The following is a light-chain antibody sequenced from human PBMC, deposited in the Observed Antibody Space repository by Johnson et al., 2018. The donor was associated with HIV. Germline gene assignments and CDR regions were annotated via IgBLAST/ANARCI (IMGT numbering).Light chain of an antibody. J-gene: IGLJ1*01. V-gene: IGLV1-51*02. Sequence: QSVLTQPPSVSAAPGQKVTISCSGSTYNIGNNYVSWYQQLPGTAPKLLIYEKNKRPSGIPDRFSASRSGTSATPDITGLQTGDEADYYCATWDSSLSAYVFGPGTKVTIL. CDR3: ATWDSSLSAYV. CDR1: TYNIGNNY. CDR2: EKN.